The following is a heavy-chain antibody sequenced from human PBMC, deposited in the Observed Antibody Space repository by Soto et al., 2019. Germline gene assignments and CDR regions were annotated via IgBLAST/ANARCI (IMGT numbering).Heavy chain of an antibody. CDR3: ATVRWELHDAFDI. V-gene: IGHV4-31*03. CDR2: IYHSGMT. J-gene: IGHJ3*02. D-gene: IGHD1-26*01. CDR1: GGSISTGGYY. Sequence: QVQLQESGPGLVKPSQTLSLTCTVSGGSISTGGYYWSWIRQHPGRGLEWIGYIYHSGMTFSNPSLQSRVAISIDTSKKKFYLKLSSVTAADTAVYYCATVRWELHDAFDIWGQGTMVSVSS.